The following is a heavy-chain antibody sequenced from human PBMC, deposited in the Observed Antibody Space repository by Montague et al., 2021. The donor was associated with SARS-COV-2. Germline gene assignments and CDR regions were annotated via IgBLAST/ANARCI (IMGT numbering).Heavy chain of an antibody. Sequence: SETLSLTCTVSGGSISSETSYWGWIRQPPGKGLEWIGAMSYSGGAYYNPSLKSRVTISVDTSTNQFSLNLTSVTAADTSVYYCARHWWGLHTRDYDYYYGMDVWGQGTMVTVSS. CDR1: GGSISSETSY. CDR3: ARHWWGLHTRDYDYYYGMDV. J-gene: IGHJ6*02. CDR2: MSYSGGA. D-gene: IGHD2-15*01. V-gene: IGHV4-39*01.